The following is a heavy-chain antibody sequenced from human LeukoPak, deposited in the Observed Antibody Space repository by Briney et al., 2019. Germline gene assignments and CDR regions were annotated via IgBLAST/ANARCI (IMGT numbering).Heavy chain of an antibody. Sequence: ASVKVSCKASGGTFSSYAISWVRQAPGQGLEWMGGIIPIFGTANYAQKFQGRVTITADESTSTAYMELSSLRSEDTAVYYCAREASHAFDIWGQGTMVTVSS. V-gene: IGHV1-69*13. CDR1: GGTFSSYA. J-gene: IGHJ3*02. CDR3: AREASHAFDI. CDR2: IIPIFGTA.